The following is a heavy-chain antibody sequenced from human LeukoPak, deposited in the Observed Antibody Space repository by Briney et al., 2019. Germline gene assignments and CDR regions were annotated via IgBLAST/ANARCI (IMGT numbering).Heavy chain of an antibody. J-gene: IGHJ4*02. Sequence: SETLSLTCTVSGGSISSSSYYWGWIRQPPGKGLEWIGSIYYSGSTYYNPSLKSRVTISVDTSKNQFSLKLSSVTAADTAVYYCAREWQGGIAAAGTRIEGDYWGQGTLVAVSS. CDR2: IYYSGST. D-gene: IGHD6-13*01. V-gene: IGHV4-39*02. CDR1: GGSISSSSYY. CDR3: AREWQGGIAAAGTRIEGDY.